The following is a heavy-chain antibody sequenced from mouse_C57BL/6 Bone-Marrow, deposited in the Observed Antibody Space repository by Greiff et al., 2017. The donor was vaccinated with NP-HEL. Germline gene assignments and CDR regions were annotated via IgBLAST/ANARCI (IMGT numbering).Heavy chain of an antibody. CDR1: GYTFTDYY. CDR3: AGERIYYGNYDWFAY. V-gene: IGHV1-19*01. CDR2: INPYNGGT. J-gene: IGHJ3*01. D-gene: IGHD2-1*01. Sequence: VQLQQSGPVLVKPGASVKMSCKASGYTFTDYYMNWVKQSHGKSLEWIGVINPYNGGTSYNQKFKGKATLTVDKSSSTAYMELNSLTSEDSAVYYCAGERIYYGNYDWFAYWGQGTLVTVSA.